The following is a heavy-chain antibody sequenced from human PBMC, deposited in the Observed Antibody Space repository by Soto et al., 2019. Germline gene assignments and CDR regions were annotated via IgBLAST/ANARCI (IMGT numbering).Heavy chain of an antibody. V-gene: IGHV1-24*01. J-gene: IGHJ6*02. CDR3: ATAQPAAIAYYYGMDV. CDR2: FDPEDGET. Sequence: QVQLVQSGAEVKKPGASVKVSCKVSGCTLTELSMHWVRQAPGKGREWMGGFDPEDGETLYAQKVQGRVTMTEDTSTDTAYMELSSLRSEDTAVDYCATAQPAAIAYYYGMDVWGQGTTVTVSS. D-gene: IGHD2-2*02. CDR1: GCTLTELS.